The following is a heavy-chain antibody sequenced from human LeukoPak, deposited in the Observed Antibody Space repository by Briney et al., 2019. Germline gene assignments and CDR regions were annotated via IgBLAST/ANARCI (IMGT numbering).Heavy chain of an antibody. D-gene: IGHD5-12*01. V-gene: IGHV4-39*01. J-gene: IGHJ4*02. CDR3: ARLHLGFSFHY. CDR1: GGSISSSSYY. CDR2: IYYSGST. Sequence: PSETLALTCTVSGGSISSSSYYWGWIRQPPGKGLEWIGPIYYSGSTYYNPSLKSRVTISVDTSKNQFSLKLSSVTAADTAVYYCARLHLGFSFHYWGQGTLVTVSS.